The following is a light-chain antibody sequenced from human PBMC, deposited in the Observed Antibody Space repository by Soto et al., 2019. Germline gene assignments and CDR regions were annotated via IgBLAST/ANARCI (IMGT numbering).Light chain of an antibody. Sequence: AVVTQEPSLTVSPGGTVTLTCASNTGAVTSGNYASWFQQKPGQAPRTLIYTTDNRHSWTPARFSGSLLGGRAALTLSDVQPDDEAEYYCLLYYGGAHLVFGGGTKVTVL. CDR1: TGAVTSGNY. J-gene: IGLJ2*01. V-gene: IGLV7-43*01. CDR3: LLYYGGAHLV. CDR2: TTD.